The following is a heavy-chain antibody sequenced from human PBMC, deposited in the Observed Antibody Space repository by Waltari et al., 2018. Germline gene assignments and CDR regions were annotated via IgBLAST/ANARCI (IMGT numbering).Heavy chain of an antibody. D-gene: IGHD6-19*01. CDR1: GYTFTGYY. V-gene: IGHV1-18*04. CDR2: ISVFNGHT. J-gene: IGHJ4*02. CDR3: ARVPHRSTGWLQAPYNFDF. Sequence: QVQLVQSGAEVKKPGASVKVSCKASGYTFTGYYMHWVRQAPGQGLEWMGWISVFNGHTNYAQRLQGRVSMTADTSTSTSYMELRSLISDDTAVYYCARVPHRSTGWLQAPYNFDFWGQGTLVTVSS.